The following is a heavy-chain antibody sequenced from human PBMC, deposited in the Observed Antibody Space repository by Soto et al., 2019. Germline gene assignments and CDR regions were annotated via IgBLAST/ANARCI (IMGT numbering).Heavy chain of an antibody. Sequence: QVQLQQWGAGLLKPSETLSLTCAVYGGSFSGYYWSWIRQPPGKGLEWIGYIYYSGSTNYNPSLKSRVTISVDTSKNQFSLKLSSVTAADTAVYYCASGTNADLGEYDYWGQGTLVTVSS. D-gene: IGHD3-16*01. CDR3: ASGTNADLGEYDY. CDR2: IYYSGST. CDR1: GGSFSGYY. J-gene: IGHJ4*02. V-gene: IGHV4-34*11.